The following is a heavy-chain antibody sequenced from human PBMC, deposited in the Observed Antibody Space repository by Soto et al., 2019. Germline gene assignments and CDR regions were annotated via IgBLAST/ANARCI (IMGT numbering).Heavy chain of an antibody. Sequence: ASVKVSCKASGYTFTDYFMNWLRQAPGQGLEWMGIINPIGGSATYAQKFQGRVTMTTDTSTSTAYMELRSLRSDDTAVYYCARDGPEREFDYWGQGTLVTVSS. CDR1: GYTFTDYF. V-gene: IGHV1-46*01. CDR2: INPIGGSA. J-gene: IGHJ4*02. CDR3: ARDGPEREFDY.